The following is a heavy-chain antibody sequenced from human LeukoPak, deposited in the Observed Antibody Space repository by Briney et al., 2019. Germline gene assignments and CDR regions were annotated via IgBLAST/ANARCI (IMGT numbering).Heavy chain of an antibody. D-gene: IGHD1-14*01. CDR2: MNPNSGNT. Sequence: ASVKVSCKASGYTFTSYDINWVRQATGQGLEWMGWMNPNSGNTGYAQKFQGRVTITRNTSISTAYMELSSLRSEDTAVYYCARVLRGTEYAFDIWGQGTMVTVSS. J-gene: IGHJ3*02. V-gene: IGHV1-8*03. CDR1: GYTFTSYD. CDR3: ARVLRGTEYAFDI.